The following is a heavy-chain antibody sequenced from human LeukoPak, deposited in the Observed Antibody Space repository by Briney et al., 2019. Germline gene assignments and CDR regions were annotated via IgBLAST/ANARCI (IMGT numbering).Heavy chain of an antibody. V-gene: IGHV4-59*01. Sequence: PSETLSPTCTVSGGSISSYYWSWIRQPPGKGLEWIGYIYYSGSTNYNPSLKSRVTISVDTSKNQFSLKLSSVTAADTAVYYCARVRRSTWAYYFDFWGQGTLVTVSS. CDR1: GGSISSYY. CDR3: ARVRRSTWAYYFDF. CDR2: IYYSGST. D-gene: IGHD6-13*01. J-gene: IGHJ4*02.